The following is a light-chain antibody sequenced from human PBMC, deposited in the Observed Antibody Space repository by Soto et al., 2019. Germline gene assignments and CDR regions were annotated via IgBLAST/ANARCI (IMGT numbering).Light chain of an antibody. CDR1: QSVSSDS. CDR2: DAS. V-gene: IGKV3-20*01. Sequence: EIVLTQSPGTLSLSPGERAMLSCRASQSVSSDSFAWYRQKPGQAPRLLVYDASSRATGIPDRFSGSGSGTDFTLTISRLEPEDFAVYYCQQYGSAPRTFGQGTKVEIK. CDR3: QQYGSAPRT. J-gene: IGKJ1*01.